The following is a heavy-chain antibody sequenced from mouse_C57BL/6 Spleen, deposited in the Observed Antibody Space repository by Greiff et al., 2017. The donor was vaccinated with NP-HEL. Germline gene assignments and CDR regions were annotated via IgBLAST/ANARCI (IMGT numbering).Heavy chain of an antibody. CDR3: ERRTGGIDGYYSFFDY. D-gene: IGHD2-3*01. CDR1: GYTFTDYN. V-gene: IGHV1-18*01. CDR2: INPNNGGT. Sequence: EVQLQQSGPELVKPGASVKIPCKASGYTFTDYNMDWVKQSHGKSLEWIGDINPNNGGTIYNQKFKGKATLTVDKSSSTAYMELRSLTSEDTAVYYWERRTGGIDGYYSFFDYWGQGTTLTVSS. J-gene: IGHJ2*01.